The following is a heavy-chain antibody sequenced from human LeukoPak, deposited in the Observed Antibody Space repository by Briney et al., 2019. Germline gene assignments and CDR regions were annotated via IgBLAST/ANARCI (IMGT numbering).Heavy chain of an antibody. CDR1: GDSISSYY. J-gene: IGHJ4*02. D-gene: IGHD1-26*01. Sequence: SETLSLTCTVSGDSISSYYWSWIRQPPGKGLEWIGYIYSSGSTNYNPSLKSRVTISVDTSKNQFSLMLSSVTAADTAVYYCASHGRASIVGATIWSFPADYFDYWGQGTLVTDSS. CDR3: ASHGRASIVGATIWSFPADYFDY. V-gene: IGHV4-59*01. CDR2: IYSSGST.